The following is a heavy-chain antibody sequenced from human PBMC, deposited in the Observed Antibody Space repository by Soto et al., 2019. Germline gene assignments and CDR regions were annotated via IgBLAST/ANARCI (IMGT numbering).Heavy chain of an antibody. CDR1: GGSISSGDYY. J-gene: IGHJ6*02. CDR3: ARGVGGLWFGELSKYYYGMDV. CDR2: IYYSGST. Sequence: SETLSLTCTVSGGSISSGDYYWSWIRQPPGKGLEWIGHIYYSGSTYYNPSLKSRVTISVDTSKNQFSLKLSSVTAADTAVYYCARGVGGLWFGELSKYYYGMDVWGQGTTVTVSS. V-gene: IGHV4-30-4*01. D-gene: IGHD3-10*01.